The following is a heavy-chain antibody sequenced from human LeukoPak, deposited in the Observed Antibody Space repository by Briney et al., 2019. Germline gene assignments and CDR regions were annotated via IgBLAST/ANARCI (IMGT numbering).Heavy chain of an antibody. Sequence: PGGSLRLSCAASGFTFSSYAMHWVRQTPGEGLEWVAVISYDGSNKYSADSVKGRFTISRDNSKNTLYLQMNSLRAEDTAVYYCARDGPITMVRGWGGYFDYWGQGTLVTVSS. CDR2: ISYDGSNK. V-gene: IGHV3-30-3*01. J-gene: IGHJ4*02. D-gene: IGHD3-10*01. CDR3: ARDGPITMVRGWGGYFDY. CDR1: GFTFSSYA.